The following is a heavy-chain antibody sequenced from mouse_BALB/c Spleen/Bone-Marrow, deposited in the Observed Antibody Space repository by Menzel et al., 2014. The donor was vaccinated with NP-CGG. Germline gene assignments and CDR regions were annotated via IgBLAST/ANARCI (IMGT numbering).Heavy chain of an antibody. CDR1: GYTFTSYW. J-gene: IGHJ2*01. V-gene: IGHV1-7*01. Sequence: VQLQQSGAEVAKPGASVKMSCKASGYTFTSYWMHWVKQRPGQGLEWIGYINPSTGYTEYNQKFKDKATLTADKSSSTAYMQLSSLTSEDSAVYYCARYGNYGDYFDYWGQGTTLTVSS. D-gene: IGHD2-1*01. CDR2: INPSTGYT. CDR3: ARYGNYGDYFDY.